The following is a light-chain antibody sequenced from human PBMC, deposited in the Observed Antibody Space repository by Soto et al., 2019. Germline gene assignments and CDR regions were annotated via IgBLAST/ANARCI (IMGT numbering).Light chain of an antibody. CDR3: QKYGSSPRT. J-gene: IGKJ1*01. CDR2: GAS. Sequence: EFVSTQSPGTLSLSPGERATLSCRASQSVSSSYLARYQQKPGQAPRLLIYGASSRATGIPDRFSGSGSGTDFTLTISRLEPEDFAVYYCQKYGSSPRTFGQETKGDIK. V-gene: IGKV3-20*01. CDR1: QSVSSSY.